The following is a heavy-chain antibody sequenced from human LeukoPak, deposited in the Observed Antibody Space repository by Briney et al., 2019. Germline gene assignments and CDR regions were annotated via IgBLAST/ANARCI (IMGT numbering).Heavy chain of an antibody. D-gene: IGHD3-3*01. V-gene: IGHV3-23*01. CDR1: GFTFSSYA. CDR2: ISASGGGT. CDR3: ARDPSMFGVVIKVLTEADRGY. Sequence: GGSLRLSCAASGFTFSSYAMSWVRQAPGKGLEWVSAISASGGGTYYADSVKGRFTISRDNSKNTLYLQMNSLRAEDTAVYYCARDPSMFGVVIKVLTEADRGYWGQGTLVTVSS. J-gene: IGHJ4*02.